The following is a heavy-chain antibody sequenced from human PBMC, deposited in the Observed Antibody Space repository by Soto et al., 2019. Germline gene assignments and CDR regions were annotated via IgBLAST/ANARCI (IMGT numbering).Heavy chain of an antibody. CDR3: AREVHVHTPAFVY. D-gene: IGHD3-16*01. V-gene: IGHV1-69*19. CDR2: ISPMFGAA. J-gene: IGHJ4*02. CDR1: GGTFNTYA. Sequence: QVQLVQSGAEMKKPGSSVKVSCQSSGGTFNTYAMNWVRQAPGQGPERMGDISPMFGAANYAPKFQGRVTITADQSPGTSYMQLSSLTSEDTALYFCAREVHVHTPAFVYWGQGTLVTVSS.